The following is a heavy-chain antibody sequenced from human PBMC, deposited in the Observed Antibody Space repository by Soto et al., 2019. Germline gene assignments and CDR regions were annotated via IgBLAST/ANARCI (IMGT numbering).Heavy chain of an antibody. Sequence: GGSLRLSCAASGFTFSSYWMSWVRQAPGKGLEWVANIKQDGSAKYYVDSVKGRFTISRDNAKNSLYLQMNSLRAEDTAVYYCARDSMTTVTDFDYWGQGTLVTVSS. D-gene: IGHD4-17*01. CDR3: ARDSMTTVTDFDY. CDR2: IKQDGSAK. J-gene: IGHJ4*02. CDR1: GFTFSSYW. V-gene: IGHV3-7*01.